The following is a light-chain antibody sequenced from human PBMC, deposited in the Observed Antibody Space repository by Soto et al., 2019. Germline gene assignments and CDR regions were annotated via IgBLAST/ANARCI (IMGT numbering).Light chain of an antibody. CDR3: GSWDSGLSAYV. CDR1: SSNIGAGYD. Sequence: QSVLTQPPSVTGAPRQRVTISCTGSSSNIGAGYDVHWYQQLPGTAPKLPIYDDNKRPSGIPDRFSGSKSGTSATLGITGLQTGDEADYYWGSWDSGLSAYVFGTGTKVTVL. J-gene: IGLJ1*01. V-gene: IGLV1-51*01. CDR2: DDN.